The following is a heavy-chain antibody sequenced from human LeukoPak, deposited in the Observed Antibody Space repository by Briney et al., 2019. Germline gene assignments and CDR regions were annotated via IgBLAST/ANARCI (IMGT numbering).Heavy chain of an antibody. CDR2: INHSGST. J-gene: IGHJ5*02. CDR1: GFTFSSYG. V-gene: IGHV4-34*01. Sequence: PGGSLRLSCAASGFTFSSYGMTWVRQAPGKGLEWIGKINHSGSTNYNPSLKSRVTISVDTSKNQFSLKLSSVTAADTAVYYCARAKVRYSSRSGWFDPWGQGTLVTVSS. CDR3: ARAKVRYSSRSGWFDP. D-gene: IGHD6-13*01.